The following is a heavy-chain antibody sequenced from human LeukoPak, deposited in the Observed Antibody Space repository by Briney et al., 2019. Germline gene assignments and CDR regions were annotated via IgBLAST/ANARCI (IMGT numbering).Heavy chain of an antibody. CDR1: GGSISSYY. Sequence: PSETLSLTCTVSGGSISSYYWSWIRQPPGKGLEWIGYIYYSGSTNYNPSLKSRVTISVDTSKNQFSLKLSSVTAADTAVYYCARAKVWEYYFDYWGQGTLVTVSS. V-gene: IGHV4-59*12. CDR3: ARAKVWEYYFDY. J-gene: IGHJ4*02. D-gene: IGHD1-26*01. CDR2: IYYSGST.